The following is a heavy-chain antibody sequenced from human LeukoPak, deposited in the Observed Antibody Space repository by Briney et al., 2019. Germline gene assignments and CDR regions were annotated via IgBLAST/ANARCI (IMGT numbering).Heavy chain of an antibody. J-gene: IGHJ5*02. CDR2: IYYSGST. CDR3: ARVAAAGSTGRWFDP. CDR1: GGSISSYY. V-gene: IGHV4-59*01. Sequence: SETLSLTCTVSGGSISSYYWSWIRQPPGKGLEWIGYIYYSGSTNYNPSLKSRVTISVDTSKNQFSLKLSSVTAADTAVYYCARVAAAGSTGRWFDPWGQGTLVTVSS. D-gene: IGHD6-13*01.